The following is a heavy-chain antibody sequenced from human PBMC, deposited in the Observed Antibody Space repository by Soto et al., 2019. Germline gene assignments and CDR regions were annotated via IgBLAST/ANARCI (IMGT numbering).Heavy chain of an antibody. V-gene: IGHV3-48*02. CDR3: ARGMWEYNCNYYYYGMDV. CDR2: ISSSSSTI. J-gene: IGHJ6*02. D-gene: IGHD1-20*01. Sequence: EVQLVESGGGLVQPGGSLRLSCAASGFTFSSYSMNWVRQAPGKGLEWVSYISSSSSTIYYADSVKGRFTISRDNAKNSLYLQMNSLRDEDTAVYYCARGMWEYNCNYYYYGMDVWGQGTTVTVSS. CDR1: GFTFSSYS.